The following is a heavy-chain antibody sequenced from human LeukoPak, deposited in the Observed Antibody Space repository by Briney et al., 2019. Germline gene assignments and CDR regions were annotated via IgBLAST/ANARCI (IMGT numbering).Heavy chain of an antibody. D-gene: IGHD2-2*01. CDR1: GFNVSTSY. CDR3: ARGGSYCSSTKCYLHGYFVR. V-gene: IGHV3-66*01. J-gene: IGHJ4*02. CDR2: IYSGGST. Sequence: GGSLRLSCAASGFNVSTSYMTWVRQAPGKGLEWVSVIYSGGSTYYADSMRGRFTISRDNSNNTVYLQMNNVRVEDTAVYYCARGGSYCSSTKCYLHGYFVRWGQGTLVTVSS.